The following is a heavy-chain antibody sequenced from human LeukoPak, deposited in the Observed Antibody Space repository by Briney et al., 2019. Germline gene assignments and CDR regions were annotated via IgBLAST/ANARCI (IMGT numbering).Heavy chain of an antibody. CDR1: GFTFGDYA. CDR3: TRVWPAAMVTVYYYYYMDV. Sequence: GGSLRLSCTASGFTFGDYAMSWFRQAPGKGLEWVGFIRSKAYGGTTEYAASVKGRFTISRDDSKSIAYLQMNSLKTEDTAVYYCTRVWPAAMVTVYYYYYMDVWGKGTTVTVSS. J-gene: IGHJ6*03. D-gene: IGHD5-18*01. CDR2: IRSKAYGGTT. V-gene: IGHV3-49*03.